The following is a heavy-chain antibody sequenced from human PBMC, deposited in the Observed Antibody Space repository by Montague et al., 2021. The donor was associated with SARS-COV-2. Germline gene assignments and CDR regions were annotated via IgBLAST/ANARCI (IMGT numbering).Heavy chain of an antibody. D-gene: IGHD3-10*01. J-gene: IGHJ6*03. CDR3: ASSYYYGSGTYVYNYYMDV. V-gene: IGHV4-39*01. CDR1: GGSVSSSPYY. Sequence: SETLSLTCTVSGGSVSSSPYYWVWIPPPQGRGLEWVGSISYSSRSYFSLSLQSRLTLSVDSSENQFSLRLGSVTAADTAVYYCASSYYYGSGTYVYNYYMDVWGKGTTVTVSS. CDR2: ISYSSRS.